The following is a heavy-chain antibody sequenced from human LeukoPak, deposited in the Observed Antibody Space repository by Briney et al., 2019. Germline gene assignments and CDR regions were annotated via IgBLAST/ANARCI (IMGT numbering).Heavy chain of an antibody. J-gene: IGHJ3*02. D-gene: IGHD6-19*01. CDR2: INPNSGGT. CDR3: AREWLADAFDI. V-gene: IGHV1-2*02. Sequence: EASVKVSCKASGYTFTGYYMHWVRQAPGQGLAWMGWINPNSGGTNYAQKFQGRVTMTRDTSISTAYMELSRLRSDDTAVYYCAREWLADAFDIWGQGTMVTVSS. CDR1: GYTFTGYY.